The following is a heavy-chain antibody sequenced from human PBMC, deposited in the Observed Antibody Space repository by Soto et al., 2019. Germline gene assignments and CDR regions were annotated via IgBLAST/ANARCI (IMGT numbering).Heavy chain of an antibody. CDR1: ADTFTSYY. CDR2: INPNGGST. D-gene: IGHD3-16*02. V-gene: IGHV1-46*01. J-gene: IGHJ5*02. CDR3: ARSSAGVFGILIEGSTWLAP. Sequence: SVKVSCKAPADTFTSYYIHWVRQAPGHGLEWMGIINPNGGSTRFAQTFQGRIIMTRDTSTSTVYMELRSQRAEDTAIYYCARSSAGVFGILIEGSTWLAPWGQGALVTVSS.